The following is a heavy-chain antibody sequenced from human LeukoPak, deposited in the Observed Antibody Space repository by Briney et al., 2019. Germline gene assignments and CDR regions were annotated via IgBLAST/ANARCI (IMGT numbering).Heavy chain of an antibody. CDR2: ISWNSGTI. Sequence: PGRPLRLSCAASGFTIDDYTMHWVRQAPGKGLEWVSGISWNSGTIDYADSVKGRFTISRDNAKNSLYLQMNRLRAEDTALYYCAKDLSGDSSSWFFFDSWGQGTLVTVSS. V-gene: IGHV3-9*01. J-gene: IGHJ4*02. CDR3: AKDLSGDSSSWFFFDS. CDR1: GFTIDDYT. D-gene: IGHD6-13*01.